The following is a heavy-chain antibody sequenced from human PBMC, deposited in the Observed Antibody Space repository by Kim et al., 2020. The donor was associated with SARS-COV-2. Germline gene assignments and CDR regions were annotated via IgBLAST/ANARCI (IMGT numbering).Heavy chain of an antibody. D-gene: IGHD2-2*01. Sequence: SETLSLTYTVSGGSISSYYWSWIRQPPGKGLEWIGYIYYSGSTNYNASLKSRVTISVDTSKNQFSLKLSSVTAADTAVYYCARETTEGWGLVVVPAATPGAFDIWGQGTMVTVSS. V-gene: IGHV4-59*01. J-gene: IGHJ3*02. CDR2: IYYSGST. CDR3: ARETTEGWGLVVVPAATPGAFDI. CDR1: GGSISSYY.